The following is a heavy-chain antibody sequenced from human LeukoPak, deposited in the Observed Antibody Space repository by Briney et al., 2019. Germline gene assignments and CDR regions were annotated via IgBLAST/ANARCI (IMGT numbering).Heavy chain of an antibody. V-gene: IGHV4-59*01. CDR2: IYYSGRT. CDR3: ARDHEEGIYMDV. D-gene: IGHD3-10*01. CDR1: GGSINSYF. Sequence: PSETLSLTCTVSGGSINSYFWSRIRQSPGKRPEWIGYIYYSGRTKYNPSLKDRVTMTVDMSKNQFSLNLRSVAAADTAIYYCARDHEEGIYMDVWGNGTMVTVSS. J-gene: IGHJ6*03.